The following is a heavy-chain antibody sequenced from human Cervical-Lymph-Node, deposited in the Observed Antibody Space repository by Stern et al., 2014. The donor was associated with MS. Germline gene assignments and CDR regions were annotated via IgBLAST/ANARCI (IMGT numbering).Heavy chain of an antibody. CDR3: AREATVPRGNWFDP. Sequence: QVQLQESGPGLVKPSQTLSLTCTVSGGSISSGDYYWSWIRQPPGQGLEWLGNIYYSRNTYYTPSLKSRVTISVDTSKNQFSLKLSSVTAADTAVYYCAREATVPRGNWFDPWGQGTLVTVSS. J-gene: IGHJ5*02. V-gene: IGHV4-30-4*01. CDR1: GGSISSGDYY. D-gene: IGHD4-17*01. CDR2: IYYSRNT.